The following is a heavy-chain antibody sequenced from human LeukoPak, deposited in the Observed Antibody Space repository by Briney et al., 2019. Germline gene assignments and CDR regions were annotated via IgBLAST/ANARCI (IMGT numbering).Heavy chain of an antibody. Sequence: PSETLSLTCTVSGGSISSYAWSWIRQPPGKGLEWVGDICDSGSTNYNPSLKSRVPTSVDTPKNQFSLQLSSVTAADTAVNYCARHPTHSSGWINAFDIWGQGTMVTVSS. J-gene: IGHJ3*02. CDR3: ARHPTHSSGWINAFDI. D-gene: IGHD6-19*01. V-gene: IGHV4-59*08. CDR1: GGSISSYA. CDR2: ICDSGST.